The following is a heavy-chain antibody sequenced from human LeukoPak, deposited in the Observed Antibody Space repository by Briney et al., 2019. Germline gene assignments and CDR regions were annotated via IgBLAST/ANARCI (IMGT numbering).Heavy chain of an antibody. CDR2: ISASGGT. V-gene: IGHV3-23*01. Sequence: GGSLRLSCAASVFTFRGYAMTWVRQAPGKGLEWVSGISASGGTYYADSVKGRFTLSRDNSKNTLHLQMNSLRAEDTAIYYCAKGGASSGGYDCWGQGTLVTVSS. D-gene: IGHD2-15*01. J-gene: IGHJ4*02. CDR3: AKGGASSGGYDC. CDR1: VFTFRGYA.